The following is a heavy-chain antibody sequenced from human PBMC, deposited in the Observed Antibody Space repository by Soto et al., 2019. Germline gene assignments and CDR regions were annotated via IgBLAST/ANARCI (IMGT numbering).Heavy chain of an antibody. J-gene: IGHJ6*02. CDR3: AKDSPQWLPQTHYYYYYGMDV. CDR1: GFTFSSYA. D-gene: IGHD6-19*01. Sequence: GGSLRLSCAASGFTFSSYAMSWVRQAPGKGLEWVSAISGSGGSTYYADSVKGRFTISRDNSKNTLYLQMNSLRAEDTAVYYCAKDSPQWLPQTHYYYYYGMDVWGQGTTVTVSS. V-gene: IGHV3-23*01. CDR2: ISGSGGST.